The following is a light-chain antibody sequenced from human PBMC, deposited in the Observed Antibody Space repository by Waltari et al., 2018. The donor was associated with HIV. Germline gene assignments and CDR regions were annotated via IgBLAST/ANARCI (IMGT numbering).Light chain of an antibody. V-gene: IGLV3-1*01. CDR3: QAWDSSNVV. CDR2: QDN. CDR1: KLGNKY. Sequence: SFELTQPPSVSVSPGQTASIPCSGDKLGNKYACWYQQKPGQSPVLVIHQDNKRPSGIPQRFSGSNSGNTATLTISGTQAMDEADYYCQAWDSSNVVFGGGTKLTVL. J-gene: IGLJ3*02.